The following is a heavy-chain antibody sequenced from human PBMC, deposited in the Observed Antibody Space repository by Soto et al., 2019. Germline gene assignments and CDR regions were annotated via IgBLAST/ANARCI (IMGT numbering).Heavy chain of an antibody. J-gene: IGHJ6*02. D-gene: IGHD5-18*01. Sequence: EVQLLESGGGLVQPGGSLRLSCAASGFTFSSYAMSWVRQAPGKGLGWVSAISGSGGSTYYADSVKGRFTISRDNSKNTLYLQMNSLRAEDTAVYYCAKDRSRGYSYYYGMDVWGQGTTVTVSS. CDR2: ISGSGGST. V-gene: IGHV3-23*01. CDR1: GFTFSSYA. CDR3: AKDRSRGYSYYYGMDV.